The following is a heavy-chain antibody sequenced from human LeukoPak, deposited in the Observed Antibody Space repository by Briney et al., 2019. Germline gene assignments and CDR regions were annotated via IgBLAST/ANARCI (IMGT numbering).Heavy chain of an antibody. CDR2: ISSSSSTI. Sequence: GGSLRLSCAASGFTFSSYSMNWVRQAPGKGLEWVSYISSSSSTIYYADSVEGRFTISRDNAKTSLYLQMNSLRAEDTAVYYCARDSRLLGLYWGQGTLVTVSS. CDR1: GFTFSSYS. CDR3: ARDSRLLGLY. J-gene: IGHJ4*02. V-gene: IGHV3-48*01. D-gene: IGHD3-10*01.